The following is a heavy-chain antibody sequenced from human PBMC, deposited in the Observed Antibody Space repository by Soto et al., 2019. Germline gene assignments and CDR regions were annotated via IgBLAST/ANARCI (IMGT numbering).Heavy chain of an antibody. V-gene: IGHV3-11*06. Sequence: SLRLSCAASGYTFSDFYMSWVRQAPGKGLEWVSYISISSSYTSYADSVKGRFTISRDNAKNSLYLQMNSLRVEDTAVYYCARDISSWYIFDYWGQGTLVTVSS. CDR2: ISISSSYT. CDR1: GYTFSDFY. D-gene: IGHD6-13*01. J-gene: IGHJ4*02. CDR3: ARDISSWYIFDY.